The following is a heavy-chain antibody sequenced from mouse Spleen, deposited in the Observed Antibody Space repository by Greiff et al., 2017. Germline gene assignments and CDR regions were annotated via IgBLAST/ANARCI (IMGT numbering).Heavy chain of an antibody. D-gene: IGHD1-2*01. CDR2: IWGGGST. Sequence: QVQLQQSGPGVVAPSQSLSITCTVSGFSLTDYGVSWIRQPPGKGLEWLGVIWGGGSTYYNSALKSRLSISKDNSKSQVFLKMNSLQTDDTAMYYCAKHYYGYPYWYFDVWGAGTTVTVSS. CDR3: AKHYYGYPYWYFDV. V-gene: IGHV2-6-5*01. CDR1: GFSLTDYG. J-gene: IGHJ1*01.